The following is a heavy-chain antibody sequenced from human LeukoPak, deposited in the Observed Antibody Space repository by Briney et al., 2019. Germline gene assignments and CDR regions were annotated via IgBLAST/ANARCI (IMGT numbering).Heavy chain of an antibody. CDR1: GFTFTTYA. CDR2: ISDSGADT. CDR3: AKVPRPWIQIWSFDY. V-gene: IGHV3-23*01. D-gene: IGHD5-18*01. Sequence: GGSLRLSCRASGFTFTTYAMSWVRQAPGKGLEWVSGISDSGADTYYADSVKGRFTISRDNSRDTVYLQMNSLRAEDTAVYYCAKVPRPWIQIWSFDYWGQGTLVSVSS. J-gene: IGHJ4*02.